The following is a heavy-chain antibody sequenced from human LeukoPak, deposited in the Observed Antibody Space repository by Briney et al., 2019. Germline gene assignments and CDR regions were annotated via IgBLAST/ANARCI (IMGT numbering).Heavy chain of an antibody. Sequence: GGSLRLSCAASGFTFSGYSMNWVRQAPGKGLEWVSSISSSSSYIYYADSVKGRFTISRDNAKNSLYLQMNSLRAEDTAVYYCARPSGYGYSYVLLDSYGMDVWGQGTTVTVSS. D-gene: IGHD5-18*01. CDR2: ISSSSSYI. V-gene: IGHV3-21*01. CDR1: GFTFSGYS. CDR3: ARPSGYGYSYVLLDSYGMDV. J-gene: IGHJ6*02.